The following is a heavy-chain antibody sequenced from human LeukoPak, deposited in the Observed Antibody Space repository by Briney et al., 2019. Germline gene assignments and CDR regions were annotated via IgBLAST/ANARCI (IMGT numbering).Heavy chain of an antibody. Sequence: SETLSLTCAVSGGSFSGYYWSWIRQPPGKGLEWIGAINHSGSTNYNPSLKSRVTISVDTSKNQFSLKLSSVTAADTAVYYCARGSPLTIFGVVRLKNWFDPWGQGTLVTVSS. CDR3: ARGSPLTIFGVVRLKNWFDP. CDR2: INHSGST. CDR1: GGSFSGYY. V-gene: IGHV4-34*01. J-gene: IGHJ5*02. D-gene: IGHD3-3*01.